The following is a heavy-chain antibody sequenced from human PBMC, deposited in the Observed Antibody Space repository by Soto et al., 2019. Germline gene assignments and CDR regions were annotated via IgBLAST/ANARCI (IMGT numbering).Heavy chain of an antibody. V-gene: IGHV1-2*02. CDR2: INPNSGDT. CDR1: GYTFTSYY. CDR3: ARGGTIFGVVIRAPFDY. Sequence: ASVKVSCKASGYTFTSYYMHWVRQAPGQGLEWMGWINPNSGDTNYAQKFQGRVTMTRDTSFRTAYMKLSRLRSDDRAVYYCARGGTIFGVVIRAPFDYWGQGTLVTVSS. D-gene: IGHD3-3*01. J-gene: IGHJ4*02.